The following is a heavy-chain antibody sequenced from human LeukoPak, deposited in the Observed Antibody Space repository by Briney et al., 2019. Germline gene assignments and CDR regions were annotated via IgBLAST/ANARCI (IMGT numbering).Heavy chain of an antibody. CDR3: ARDDSSGYYYFDN. Sequence: GGSLRLSCVASGFTFSNYWMSWVRQAPGKGLERVANINQDGSEKYSVDSVKGRFTFSRDNAKNSLFLQMNILRADDTAVYYCARDDSSGYYYFDNWGQGTLVTVSS. CDR2: INQDGSEK. V-gene: IGHV3-7*01. CDR1: GFTFSNYW. D-gene: IGHD3-22*01. J-gene: IGHJ4*02.